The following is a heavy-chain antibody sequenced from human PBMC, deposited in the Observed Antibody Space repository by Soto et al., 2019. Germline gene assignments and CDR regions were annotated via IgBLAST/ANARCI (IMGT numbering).Heavy chain of an antibody. D-gene: IGHD4-4*01. CDR3: VRNSGHYRLDH. Sequence: DVQVVESGGGLVQPGGSLRLSCAVSGFTFPTYWMTWVRQAPGKGLEWVANISPDGSAFQYAVSVEGRFTISRDNAKNSVDLQMTDLRAEDTALYYCVRNSGHYRLDHWGQGTLVTVAS. CDR2: ISPDGSAF. V-gene: IGHV3-7*03. J-gene: IGHJ4*02. CDR1: GFTFPTYW.